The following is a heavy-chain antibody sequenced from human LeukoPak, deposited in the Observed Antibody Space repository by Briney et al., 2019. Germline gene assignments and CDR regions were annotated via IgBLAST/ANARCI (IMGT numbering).Heavy chain of an antibody. J-gene: IGHJ6*02. Sequence: PSETLSLTGTVSGGSISTYYWSWLRQPAGKGLELIGRFFPSGSTNYNPSLKTRVTMSVDTSKNQFSLRLSSVTAADTAIYYCARDKRLDGMDVWGQGTTVTVSS. D-gene: IGHD6-25*01. V-gene: IGHV4-4*07. CDR1: GGSISTYY. CDR2: FFPSGST. CDR3: ARDKRLDGMDV.